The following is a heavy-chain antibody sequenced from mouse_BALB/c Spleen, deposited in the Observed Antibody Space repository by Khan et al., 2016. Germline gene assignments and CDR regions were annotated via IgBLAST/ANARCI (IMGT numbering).Heavy chain of an antibody. CDR2: ISYSGGT. Sequence: VQLKESGPSLVKPSQTLSLTCSVTGDSITSGYWNWIRKFPGNKLEYMGYISYSGGTYNNPSLKSRISIIRDTSKNQYYLQLNSVTTEDTGTYYCARFAGSSFVGGRDYWGQGLSVTVSS. CDR3: ARFAGSSFVGGRDY. CDR1: GDSITSGY. V-gene: IGHV3-8*02. D-gene: IGHD1-1*01. J-gene: IGHJ4*01.